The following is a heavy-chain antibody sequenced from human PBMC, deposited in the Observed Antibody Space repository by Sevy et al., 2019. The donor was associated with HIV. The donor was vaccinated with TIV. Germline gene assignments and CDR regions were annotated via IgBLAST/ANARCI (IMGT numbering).Heavy chain of an antibody. J-gene: IGHJ3*02. Sequence: ASVKVSCKASGDTFSTYGLSSVRQAPGQGLEWMGGIIPIFGTPNYAQKFQGRVTITADESASTAYMELSSLRTEDTALYYCAREGGVATTGDHDAFDIWGHWTLVTVSS. CDR2: IIPIFGTP. V-gene: IGHV1-69*13. CDR1: GDTFSTYG. CDR3: AREGGVATTGDHDAFDI. D-gene: IGHD7-27*01.